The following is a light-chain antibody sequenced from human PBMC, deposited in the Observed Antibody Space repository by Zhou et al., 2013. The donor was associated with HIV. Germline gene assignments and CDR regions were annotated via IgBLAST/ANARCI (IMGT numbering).Light chain of an antibody. J-gene: IGKJ4*01. CDR2: DAS. CDR3: QQRRT. V-gene: IGKV3-11*01. Sequence: EIVLTQSPATLSLSPGGRATLSCRASQSVSSYLAWYQQKPGQAPRLLIYDASNRATGIPARFSGSGSGTDFTLTISSLEPEDFAVYYCQQRRTFGGGTKVEIK. CDR1: QSVSSY.